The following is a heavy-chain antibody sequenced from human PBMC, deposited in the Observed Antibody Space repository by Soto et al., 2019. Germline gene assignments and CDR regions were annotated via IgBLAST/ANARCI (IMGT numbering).Heavy chain of an antibody. Sequence: QVQLVESGGGVVQPGRSLRLSCAASGFTFSSYGMHWVRQAPGKGLEWVAVIWYDGSNKYYADSVKGRFTISRDNSKNTLYLQMNSLRAEDTAVYYCAMAENDHGGNSEGAPFDYWGQGTLVTVSS. D-gene: IGHD4-17*01. V-gene: IGHV3-33*01. CDR1: GFTFSSYG. J-gene: IGHJ4*02. CDR2: IWYDGSNK. CDR3: AMAENDHGGNSEGAPFDY.